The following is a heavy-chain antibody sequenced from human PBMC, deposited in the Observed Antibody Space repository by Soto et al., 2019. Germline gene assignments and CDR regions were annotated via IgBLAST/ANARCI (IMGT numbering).Heavy chain of an antibody. CDR2: ISYDGSNK. CDR3: ARAIAAEYGMDF. D-gene: IGHD6-13*01. Sequence: GGTLRLSCAASGFTFSSYAMHWVRQAPGKRLEWVAVISYDGSNKYYADTVKGRFSISRDNSKNTLYLQMNSLRAEGTAVYYCARAIAAEYGMDFWGQGTTVTVSS. CDR1: GFTFSSYA. V-gene: IGHV3-30-3*01. J-gene: IGHJ6*01.